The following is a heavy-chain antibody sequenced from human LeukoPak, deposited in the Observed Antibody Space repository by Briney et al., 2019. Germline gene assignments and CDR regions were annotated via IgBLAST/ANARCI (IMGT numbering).Heavy chain of an antibody. CDR2: IYHSGST. CDR3: ARVDYRGPVDY. Sequence: SETLSLTCTVSGYSISNGYYWGWIRQSPGKGLEWIGSIYHSGSTYYNPSLKSRVTISVETSKDQFSLKLSSVTAADTAVYYCARVDYRGPVDYWGQGTVVTVSS. V-gene: IGHV4-38-2*02. J-gene: IGHJ4*02. CDR1: GYSISNGYY. D-gene: IGHD4-11*01.